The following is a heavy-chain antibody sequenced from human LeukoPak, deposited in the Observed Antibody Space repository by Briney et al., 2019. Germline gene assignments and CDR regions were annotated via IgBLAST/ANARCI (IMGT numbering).Heavy chain of an antibody. J-gene: IGHJ5*02. V-gene: IGHV1-2*02. CDR1: GGTFSSYA. CDR3: ARLTVIWFDP. Sequence: ASVKVSCKASGGTFSSYAISWVRQAPGQGLEWMGWINPNSGGTNYAQKFQGRVTMTRDTSISTAYMELSRLRSDDTAVYYCARLTVIWFDPWGQGTLVTVSS. D-gene: IGHD4-17*01. CDR2: INPNSGGT.